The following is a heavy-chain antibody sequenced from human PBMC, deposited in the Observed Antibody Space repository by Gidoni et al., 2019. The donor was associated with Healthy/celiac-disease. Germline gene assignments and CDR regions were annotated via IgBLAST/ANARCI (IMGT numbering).Heavy chain of an antibody. D-gene: IGHD3-16*01. Sequence: EVQLVESVGGLVKPGGSLRLTCDASGFTFSSYSMNWVRQAPGKGLECVSSISSSSSYIYYADSVKGRSTISRDNAKNSLYLQMNSLRAEDTAVYYCARVWVGAFDIWGQGTMVTVSS. CDR2: ISSSSSYI. CDR3: ARVWVGAFDI. CDR1: GFTFSSYS. J-gene: IGHJ3*02. V-gene: IGHV3-21*01.